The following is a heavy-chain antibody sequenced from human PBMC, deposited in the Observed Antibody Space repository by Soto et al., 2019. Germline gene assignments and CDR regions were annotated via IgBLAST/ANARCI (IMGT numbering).Heavy chain of an antibody. CDR2: IIPIFGTA. J-gene: IGHJ6*02. Sequence: GASVKVSCKASGGTFSSYAISWVRQAPGQGLEWMGGIIPIFGTANYAQKFQGRVTITADESTSTAYTELSSLRSEDTAVYYCARDFWATYGDYINYGMDVWGQGTTVTVSS. CDR3: ARDFWATYGDYINYGMDV. CDR1: GGTFSSYA. D-gene: IGHD4-17*01. V-gene: IGHV1-69*13.